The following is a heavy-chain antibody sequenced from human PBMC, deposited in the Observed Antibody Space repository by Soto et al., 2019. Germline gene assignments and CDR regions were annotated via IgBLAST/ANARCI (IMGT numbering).Heavy chain of an antibody. V-gene: IGHV4-59*01. CDR2: IYYSGST. Sequence: SETLSLTCTVSGGSISSYYWSWIRQPPGKGLEWIGYIYYSGSTNYNPSLKSRVTISVDTSKNQFSLKLSSVTAADTAVYYCARGDSSSWYRGDYGMDVWSQGTTVTVSS. D-gene: IGHD6-13*01. J-gene: IGHJ6*02. CDR3: ARGDSSSWYRGDYGMDV. CDR1: GGSISSYY.